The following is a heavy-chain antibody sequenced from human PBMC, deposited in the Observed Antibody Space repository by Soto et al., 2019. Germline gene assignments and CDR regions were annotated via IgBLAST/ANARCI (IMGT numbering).Heavy chain of an antibody. J-gene: IGHJ5*02. CDR1: GYSISSGYY. Sequence: SETLSLTCGVCGYSISSGYYWGWIRQPPGKGLEWIGGIYHSGSTLYNPSLQSRVTISVDTSKNQFSLKLNSVTAADTAVYYCAREDSRTFDPWGQGTLVTVSS. V-gene: IGHV4-38-2*02. CDR3: AREDSRTFDP. D-gene: IGHD6-13*01. CDR2: IYHSGST.